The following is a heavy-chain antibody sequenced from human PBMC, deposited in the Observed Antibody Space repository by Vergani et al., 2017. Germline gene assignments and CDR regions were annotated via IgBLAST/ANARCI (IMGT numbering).Heavy chain of an antibody. CDR1: EFTFSNYG. J-gene: IGHJ3*02. V-gene: IGHV3-33*01. CDR3: ARTSYSSSWYVAAFDI. Sequence: QVQLVESGGGVVQPGRSLRLSCAASEFTFSNYGMHWVRQAPGKGLEWVAVIWSDGSNKYYADSVKGRFTISRDNSKNTLYLQMNSLRAEDTAVYYCARTSYSSSWYVAAFDIWGQGTMVTVSS. CDR2: IWSDGSNK. D-gene: IGHD6-13*01.